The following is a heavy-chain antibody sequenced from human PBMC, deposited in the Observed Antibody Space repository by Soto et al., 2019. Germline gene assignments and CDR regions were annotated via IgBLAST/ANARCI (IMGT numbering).Heavy chain of an antibody. CDR3: AKYKEYYHGPVGNSLDF. V-gene: IGHV1-2*02. D-gene: IGHD1-20*01. Sequence: ASVKVSCKGSGYTFTAFHIHWVRQAPGQGLEWMAWINPNSGGTNYAQKFQGRVTMTRDTSISTAYMELSSLRSDDTAVYYFAKYKEYYHGPVGNSLDFWGQAPLVTLSS. CDR2: INPNSGGT. J-gene: IGHJ4*02. CDR1: GYTFTAFH.